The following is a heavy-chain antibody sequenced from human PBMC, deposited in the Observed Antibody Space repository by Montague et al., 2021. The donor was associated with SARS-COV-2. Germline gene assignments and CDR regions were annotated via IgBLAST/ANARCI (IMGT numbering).Heavy chain of an antibody. CDR3: ARSWGQWLLWGYYFDY. D-gene: IGHD6-19*01. Sequence: SETLSLTCTIHGGSFSGGSFSGFYWNWVRQAPGKGLECIWSISYSESTYYNPSLKSRVTISVDTSKNQFSLTLSSVTAADTAVYYCARSWGQWLLWGYYFDYWGQGTLVTVSS. J-gene: IGHJ4*02. V-gene: IGHV4-39*01. CDR1: GGSFSGGSFSGFY. CDR2: ISYSEST.